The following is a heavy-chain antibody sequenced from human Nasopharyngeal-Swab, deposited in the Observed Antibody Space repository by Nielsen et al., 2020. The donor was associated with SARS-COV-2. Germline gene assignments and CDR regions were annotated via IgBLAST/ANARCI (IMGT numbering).Heavy chain of an antibody. J-gene: IGHJ5*02. Sequence: GGSLRLSCVVSGFTFSSYAMHWVRQAPGKGLEWVAVISYDGSNKYYADSVKGRFTISRDNSKNTLYLQMNSLRAEDTAVYYCAREGGNWFDPWGQGTLVTVSS. CDR1: GFTFSSYA. CDR3: AREGGNWFDP. D-gene: IGHD3-16*01. V-gene: IGHV3-30-3*01. CDR2: ISYDGSNK.